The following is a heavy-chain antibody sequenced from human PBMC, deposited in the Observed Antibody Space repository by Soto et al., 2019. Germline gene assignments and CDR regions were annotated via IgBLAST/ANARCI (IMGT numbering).Heavy chain of an antibody. J-gene: IGHJ3*02. CDR3: AKSRYYYDSSGPNPGAFDI. CDR1: GFTFSSYA. D-gene: IGHD3-22*01. CDR2: ISGSGGST. V-gene: IGHV3-23*01. Sequence: GGSLRLSCAASGFTFSSYAMSWVRQAPGKGLEWVSAISGSGGSTYYADSVKGRFTISRDNSKNTLYLQMNSLRAEDTAVYYCAKSRYYYDSSGPNPGAFDIWGQGTMVTVS.